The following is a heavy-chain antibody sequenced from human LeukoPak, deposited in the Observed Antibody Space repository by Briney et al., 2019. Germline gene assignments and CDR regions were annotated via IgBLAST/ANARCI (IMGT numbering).Heavy chain of an antibody. D-gene: IGHD1-26*01. CDR3: AGDSSPQHGGIYFDALDV. J-gene: IGHJ3*01. Sequence: PGGSLRLSCAASGYPFSSNWMTWVRQAPGKGLEWVANINQGGSLKNYVDSVKGRFTISRDNAKRALYLKMSSLRAEDSAVYYCAGDSSPQHGGIYFDALDVWGQGTIVTVSS. CDR1: GYPFSSNW. V-gene: IGHV3-7*01. CDR2: INQGGSLK.